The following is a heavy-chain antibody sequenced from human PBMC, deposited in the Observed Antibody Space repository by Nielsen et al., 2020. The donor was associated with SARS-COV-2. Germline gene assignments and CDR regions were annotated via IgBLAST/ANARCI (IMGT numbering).Heavy chain of an antibody. CDR2: ISWNSGSI. V-gene: IGHV3-9*01. D-gene: IGHD2-15*01. CDR1: GFTFDDYA. CDR3: AKGVVAATNDPFDY. Sequence: GGSLRLSCAASGFTFDDYAMHWVRQAPGKGLEWVSGISWNSGSIGYADSVKGRFTISRDNAKNSLYLQMNSLRAEDTALYYRAKGVVAATNDPFDYWGQGTLVTVSS. J-gene: IGHJ4*02.